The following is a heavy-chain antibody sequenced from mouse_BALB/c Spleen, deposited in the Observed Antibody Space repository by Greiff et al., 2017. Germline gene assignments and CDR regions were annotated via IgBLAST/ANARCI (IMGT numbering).Heavy chain of an antibody. CDR2: IYPGNSDT. D-gene: IGHD2-14*01. Sequence: VQLKESGTVLARPGASVKMSCKASGYTFTSYWMHWVKQRPGQGLEWIGAIYPGNSDTSYNQKFKGKAKLTAVTSTSTAYMELSSLTNEDSAVYYCTRWYRYDEYYAMDYWGQGTSVTVSS. CDR1: GYTFTSYW. CDR3: TRWYRYDEYYAMDY. V-gene: IGHV1-5*01. J-gene: IGHJ4*01.